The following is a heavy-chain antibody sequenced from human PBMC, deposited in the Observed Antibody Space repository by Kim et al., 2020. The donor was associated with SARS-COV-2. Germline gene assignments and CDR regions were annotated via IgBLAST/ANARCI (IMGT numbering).Heavy chain of an antibody. J-gene: IGHJ4*02. CDR2: IYYSGST. CDR1: GGSISSYY. Sequence: SETLSLTCTVSGGSISSYYWSWIRQPPGKGLEWIGYIYYSGSTNYNPSLKNRVTISVDTSKNQFSLKLSSVTAADTAVYYCARHGDDSSGYYLLDYWGQGTLVTVSS. CDR3: ARHGDDSSGYYLLDY. V-gene: IGHV4-59*08. D-gene: IGHD3-22*01.